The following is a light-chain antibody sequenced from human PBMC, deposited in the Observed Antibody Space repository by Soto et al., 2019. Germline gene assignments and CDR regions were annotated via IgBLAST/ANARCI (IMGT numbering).Light chain of an antibody. CDR3: SSYTSSSTPNWV. CDR2: EVS. CDR1: SSDVGGYNY. V-gene: IGLV2-14*01. J-gene: IGLJ3*02. Sequence: QSALTQPASVSGSPGQSITISCTGTSSDVGGYNYVSWYQQHPGKAPKLMIYEVSNRPSGVSNRFSGSKSGNTASLTISGLQAEDEADYYCSSYTSSSTPNWVFDGGTKLTVL.